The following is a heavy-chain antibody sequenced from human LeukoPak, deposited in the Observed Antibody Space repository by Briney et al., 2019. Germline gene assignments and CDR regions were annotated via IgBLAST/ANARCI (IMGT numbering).Heavy chain of an antibody. J-gene: IGHJ6*03. CDR1: GFTFNEYT. D-gene: IGHD3-3*01. CDR2: ISSSSSDI. Sequence: GGSLRLSCAASGFTFNEYTLNWVRQAPGKGLEWISSISSSSSDIHHVDSVKGRFTVSRDNAKSSLYLQMNSLRGEDTALYFCVRGPIMVFGVVVPFPMDVWGKGTTVIVSS. CDR3: VRGPIMVFGVVVPFPMDV. V-gene: IGHV3-21*01.